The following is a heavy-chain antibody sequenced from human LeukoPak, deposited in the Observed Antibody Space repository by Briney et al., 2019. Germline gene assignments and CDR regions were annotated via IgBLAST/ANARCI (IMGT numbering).Heavy chain of an antibody. CDR2: INPNSGGT. J-gene: IGHJ6*02. CDR1: GYTFTGYY. V-gene: IGHV1-2*02. Sequence: ASVKVSCKASGYTFTGYYMHWVRQAPGQGPEWMGWINPNSGGTNYAQKFQGRVTMTRDTSISTAYMELSRLRSDDTAVYYCARAAAAGAEYYYYYYGMDVWGQGTTVTVSS. D-gene: IGHD6-13*01. CDR3: ARAAAAGAEYYYYYYGMDV.